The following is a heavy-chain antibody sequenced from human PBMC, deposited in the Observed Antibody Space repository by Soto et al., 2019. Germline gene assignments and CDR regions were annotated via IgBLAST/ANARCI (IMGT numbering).Heavy chain of an antibody. CDR2: IYYSGST. CDR3: ARVSFDYGDYGEFDY. J-gene: IGHJ4*02. V-gene: IGHV4-31*03. Sequence: SETLSLTCTVSGGSISSGGYYWSWIRQHPGKGLEWIGYIYYSGSTYYNPSLKSRVTISVDTSKNQFSLKLSSVTAADTAVYYCARVSFDYGDYGEFDYWGQGTLVTVSS. D-gene: IGHD4-17*01. CDR1: GGSISSGGYY.